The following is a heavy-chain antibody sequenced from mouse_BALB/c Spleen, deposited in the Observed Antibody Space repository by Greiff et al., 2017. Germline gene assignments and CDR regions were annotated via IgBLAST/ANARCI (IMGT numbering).Heavy chain of an antibody. D-gene: IGHD4-1*01. CDR3: TRPLGLGGYYYAMDY. J-gene: IGHJ4*01. V-gene: IGHV6-6*02. CDR2: IRLKSNNYAT. Sequence: EVMLVESGGGLVQPGGSMKLSCVASGFTFSNYWMNWVRQSPEKGLEWVAEIRLKSNNYATHYAESVKGRFTISRDDSKSSVYLQMNNLRAEDTGIYYCTRPLGLGGYYYAMDYWGQGTSVTVSS. CDR1: GFTFSNYW.